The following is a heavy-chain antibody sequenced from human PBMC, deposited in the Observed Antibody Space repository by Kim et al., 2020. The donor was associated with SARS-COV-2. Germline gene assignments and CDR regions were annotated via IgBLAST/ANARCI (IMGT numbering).Heavy chain of an antibody. CDR1: GFTFSSYA. J-gene: IGHJ4*02. V-gene: IGHV3-23*01. D-gene: IGHD3-10*01. CDR2: ISGSGGST. Sequence: GGSLRLSCAASGFTFSSYAMSWVRQAPGKGLEWVSAISGSGGSTYYADSVKGRFTISRDNSKNTLYLQMNSLRAEDTAVYYCAKDELGRFGEESDYWGQGTLVTVSS. CDR3: AKDELGRFGEESDY.